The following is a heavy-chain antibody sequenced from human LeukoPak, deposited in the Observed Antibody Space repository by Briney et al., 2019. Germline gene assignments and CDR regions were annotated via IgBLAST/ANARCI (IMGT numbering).Heavy chain of an antibody. J-gene: IGHJ4*02. V-gene: IGHV3-23*01. Sequence: PGGSLRLSCAASKFTFSNYAMHWVRQAPGRGLEWVSTITSGDTSTYYAASVKGRFTISRDNSKNTLHLQMNGLRAEDTAVYYCVTRGTTATKYIESWGQGALVTVSS. CDR2: ITSGDTST. CDR3: VTRGTTATKYIES. D-gene: IGHD1-1*01. CDR1: KFTFSNYA.